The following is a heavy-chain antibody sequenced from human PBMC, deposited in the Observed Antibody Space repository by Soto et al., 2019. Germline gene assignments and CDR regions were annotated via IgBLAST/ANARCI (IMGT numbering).Heavy chain of an antibody. V-gene: IGHV3-30-3*01. Sequence: GGSLRLSCAASGFTFSSYAMHWVRQAPGKGLEWVAVISYDGSNKYYADSVKGRFTISRDNSKNTLYLQMNSLRAEDTAVYYCARERGPDPYFDYWGQGTLVTVSS. CDR3: ARERGPDPYFDY. CDR1: GFTFSSYA. CDR2: ISYDGSNK. J-gene: IGHJ4*02.